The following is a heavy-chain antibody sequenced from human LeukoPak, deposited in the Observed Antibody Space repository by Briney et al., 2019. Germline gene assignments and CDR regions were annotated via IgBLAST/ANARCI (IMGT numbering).Heavy chain of an antibody. V-gene: IGHV4-34*01. Sequence: KASETLSLTCAVYGGSFSGYYWSWIRQPPGKGLEWIGEINHSGSTNYNPSLKSRVTISVDTSKNQFSLKLSSVTAADTAVYYCARLHIVVVPAARHFDYWGQGTLVTVSS. CDR1: GGSFSGYY. CDR2: INHSGST. CDR3: ARLHIVVVPAARHFDY. J-gene: IGHJ4*02. D-gene: IGHD2-2*01.